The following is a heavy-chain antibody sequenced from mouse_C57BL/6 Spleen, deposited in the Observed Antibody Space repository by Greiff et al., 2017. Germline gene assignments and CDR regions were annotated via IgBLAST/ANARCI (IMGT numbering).Heavy chain of an antibody. V-gene: IGHV14-3*01. CDR1: GFNIKNTY. CDR3: ARFITTVVGAMDY. Sequence: VQLQQSVAELVRPGASVKLSCTASGFNIKNTYMHWVKQRPEQGLEWIGRIDPANGNTKYAPKFPGKATITADTSSNTAYLHLSSLTSEDTAIYYCARFITTVVGAMDYWGQGTSVTVSS. CDR2: IDPANGNT. D-gene: IGHD1-1*01. J-gene: IGHJ4*01.